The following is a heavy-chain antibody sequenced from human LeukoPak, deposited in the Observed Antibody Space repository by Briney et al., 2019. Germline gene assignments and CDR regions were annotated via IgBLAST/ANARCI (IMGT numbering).Heavy chain of an antibody. Sequence: GGSLRLSCAASGFTFSSYAMSWVRQAPGRGLEWVAFIQHDGTKTYYADSVKGRFTISRDSSENTLYLQMNILRTDDTAVYYCAKGAFVRLGELSPHWGPGTLVTVSS. CDR2: IQHDGTKT. D-gene: IGHD3-16*02. V-gene: IGHV3-30*02. J-gene: IGHJ4*02. CDR3: AKGAFVRLGELSPH. CDR1: GFTFSSYA.